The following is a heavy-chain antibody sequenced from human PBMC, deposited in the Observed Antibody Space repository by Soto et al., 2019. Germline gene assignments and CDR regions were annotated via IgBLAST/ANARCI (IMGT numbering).Heavy chain of an antibody. Sequence: PSETLSLTCAVSGGSISSSNWWSWVRQPPGKGLEWIGEIYHSGSTNYNPSLKSRVTISVDTSKNQFSLKLSSVTAADTAVYYCARGSYYYDSRGYYHYWGQGTLVTVSS. J-gene: IGHJ4*02. V-gene: IGHV4-4*02. CDR1: GGSISSSNW. D-gene: IGHD3-22*01. CDR2: IYHSGST. CDR3: ARGSYYYDSRGYYHY.